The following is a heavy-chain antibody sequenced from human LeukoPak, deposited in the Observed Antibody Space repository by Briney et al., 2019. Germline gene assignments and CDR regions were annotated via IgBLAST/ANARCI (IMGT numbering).Heavy chain of an antibody. D-gene: IGHD1-26*01. CDR2: MNPNSGNT. V-gene: IGHV1-8*03. CDR1: GYTFASYD. Sequence: ASVKVSCKASGYTFASYDINWVRQATGQGLEWMGWMNPNSGNTGYAQKFQGRVTITRNTSISTAYMELSSLRSEDTAVYYCARGRREPQHLYYYYYYMDVWGKGTTVTVSS. CDR3: ARGRREPQHLYYYYYYMDV. J-gene: IGHJ6*03.